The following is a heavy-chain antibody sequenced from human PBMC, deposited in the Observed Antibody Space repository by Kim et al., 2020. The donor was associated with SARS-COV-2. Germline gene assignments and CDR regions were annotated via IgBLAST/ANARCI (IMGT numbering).Heavy chain of an antibody. CDR3: ARDRAASGSTRGPFDY. V-gene: IGHV3-33*05. CDR1: GFTFSSYG. CDR2: ISYDGRNN. D-gene: IGHD1-26*01. Sequence: GGSLRLSCAASGFTFSSYGMHWVRQAPGKGLEWVAVISYDGRNNYYADSVKGRFTISRDNSINTLYLQMNSLRAEDTAVYSCARDRAASGSTRGPFDYWGQGSLVIVSS. J-gene: IGHJ4*02.